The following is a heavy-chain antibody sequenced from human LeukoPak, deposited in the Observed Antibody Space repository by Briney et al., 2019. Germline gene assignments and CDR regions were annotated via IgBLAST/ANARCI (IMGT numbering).Heavy chain of an antibody. CDR2: IYHSGST. V-gene: IGHV4-4*02. D-gene: IGHD6-13*01. Sequence: PSETLSLTCAVSGGSISSSNWWSWVRPPPGEGLEWIGEIYHSGSTNYNPSLKSRVTISVDKSKNQFSLKLSSVTAADTAVYYCAKLSLGYSSSWYEIDYWGQGTLVTVSS. CDR3: AKLSLGYSSSWYEIDY. J-gene: IGHJ4*02. CDR1: GGSISSSNW.